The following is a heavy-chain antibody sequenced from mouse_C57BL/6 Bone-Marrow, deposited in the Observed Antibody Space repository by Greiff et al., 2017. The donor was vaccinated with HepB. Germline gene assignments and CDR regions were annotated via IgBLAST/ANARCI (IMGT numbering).Heavy chain of an antibody. D-gene: IGHD1-1*01. CDR2: ISYDGSN. CDR3: ARVSITPVEVPYYFDY. CDR1: GYSITSGYY. Sequence: VQLQQSGPGLVKPSQSLSLTCSVTGYSITSGYYWNWIRQFPGNKLEWMGYISYDGSNNYNPSLKNRISITRDTSKNQFFLKLNSGTTEDTATYYCARVSITPVEVPYYFDYWGQGTTLTVSS. J-gene: IGHJ2*01. V-gene: IGHV3-6*01.